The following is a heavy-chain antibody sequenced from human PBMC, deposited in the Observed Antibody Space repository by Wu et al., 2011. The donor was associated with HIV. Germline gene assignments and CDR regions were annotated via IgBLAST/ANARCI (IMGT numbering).Heavy chain of an antibody. Sequence: QVHLVQSGAEVKKPGASVKVSCKGSGYTFVDYFVHWVRQAPGQGLEWMGWINPRTGVANNAQKFQDRVTMTRDTSITTAYMELTNLRSDDSATYIVLWGPNCDTRTCSYNSFEPWGQGTLITVSS. V-gene: IGHV1-2*02. J-gene: IGHJ5*02. D-gene: IGHD2-21*01. CDR2: INPRTGVA. CDR3: LWGPNCDTRTCSYNSFEP. CDR1: GYTFVDYF.